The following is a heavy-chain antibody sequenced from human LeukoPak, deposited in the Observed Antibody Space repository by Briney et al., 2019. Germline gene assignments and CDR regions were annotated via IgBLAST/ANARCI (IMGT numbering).Heavy chain of an antibody. CDR1: GGSISSYY. D-gene: IGHD6-19*01. CDR3: ARSVSYSSGWSYYYYYYMDV. CDR2: IYYSGST. Sequence: PSETLSLTCTVSGGSISSYYWSWIRQPPGKGLEWIGYIYYSGSTNYNPSLKSRVTISVDTSKNQFSLKLSSVTAADTAVYYCARSVSYSSGWSYYYYYYMDVWGKGTTVTISS. V-gene: IGHV4-59*01. J-gene: IGHJ6*03.